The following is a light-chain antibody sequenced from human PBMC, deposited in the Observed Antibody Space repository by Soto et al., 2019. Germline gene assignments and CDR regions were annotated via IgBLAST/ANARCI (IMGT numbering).Light chain of an antibody. V-gene: IGLV2-23*02. CDR3: CSYAGSSTSVV. J-gene: IGLJ2*01. Sequence: QSALTQPASVSGSPGQSITISCTGTSSDVGSYNLVSWYQQHPGKAPKLMIYEVSKRPSGVSNRFSGSKSGNTASLTISGLQAEDDADYYCCSYAGSSTSVVFGGGTKLTVL. CDR1: SSDVGSYNL. CDR2: EVS.